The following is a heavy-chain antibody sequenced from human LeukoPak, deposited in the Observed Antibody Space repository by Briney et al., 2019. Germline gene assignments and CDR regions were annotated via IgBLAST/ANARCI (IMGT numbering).Heavy chain of an antibody. CDR1: GYSFTSYD. CDR2: MNPNSGNT. V-gene: IGHV1-8*01. CDR3: ARRPPCYDILTGYSASYAFDI. J-gene: IGHJ3*02. D-gene: IGHD3-9*01. Sequence: ASVKVSCKASGYSFTSYDINWVRQATGQGLEWMGWMNPNSGNTGYAQKFQGRVAMTRNTSISTAYMELSSLRSEDTAVYYCARRPPCYDILTGYSASYAFDIWGQGTMVTVSS.